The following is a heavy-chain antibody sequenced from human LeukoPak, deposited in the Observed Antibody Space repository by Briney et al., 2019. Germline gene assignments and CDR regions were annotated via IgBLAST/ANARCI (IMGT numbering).Heavy chain of an antibody. Sequence: SETLSLTCTVSGGSISSSSYYWGWIRQPPGKGLEWIGSIYYSGTTYYNPSLKSRVTISVDTSKNQFSLKLSSVTAADTAVYYCARIGSGLAFDPWGQGTLVTVSS. D-gene: IGHD3-10*01. CDR2: IYYSGTT. J-gene: IGHJ5*02. CDR1: GGSISSSSYY. CDR3: ARIGSGLAFDP. V-gene: IGHV4-39*01.